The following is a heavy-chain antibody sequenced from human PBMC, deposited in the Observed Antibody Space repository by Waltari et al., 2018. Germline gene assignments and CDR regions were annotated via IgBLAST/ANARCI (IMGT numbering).Heavy chain of an antibody. CDR1: GGTFSSYA. D-gene: IGHD2-2*01. J-gene: IGHJ3*02. V-gene: IGHV1-69*12. Sequence: QVQLVQSGAEVKKPGSSVKVSCKASGGTFSSYAISWVRQAPGQGLEWMGGIIPIFGTANYAQKFQGRVTITADESTSTAYMELSSLRSEDTAVYYCARAQPIRSDIVVVPAAYDAFDIWGQGTMVTVSS. CDR3: ARAQPIRSDIVVVPAAYDAFDI. CDR2: IIPIFGTA.